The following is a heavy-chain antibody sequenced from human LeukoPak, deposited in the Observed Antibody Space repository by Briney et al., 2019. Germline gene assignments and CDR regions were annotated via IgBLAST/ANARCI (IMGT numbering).Heavy chain of an antibody. CDR1: AYTFTNYH. D-gene: IGHD2-21*02. V-gene: IGHV1-8*03. J-gene: IGHJ4*02. CDR2: INPDTGDK. CDR3: ARTTSMTASGYDY. Sequence: ASVKVSCKASAYTFTNYHINWVRQASGQGLEWMTWINPDTGDKGYARKFQDRVTITTYTSISTAYMELSSLSSEDTAVYFCARTTSMTASGYDYWGQGTLVTVSS.